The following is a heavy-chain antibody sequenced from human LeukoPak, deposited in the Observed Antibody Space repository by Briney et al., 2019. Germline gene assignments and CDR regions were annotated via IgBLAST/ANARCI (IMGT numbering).Heavy chain of an antibody. CDR3: ARMTVVVVAATGASNWFDP. CDR1: GGSFSGYY. D-gene: IGHD2-15*01. J-gene: IGHJ5*02. CDR2: INHSGST. V-gene: IGHV4-34*01. Sequence: SETLSLTCAVYGGSFSGYYWSWIRQPPGKGLEWIGVINHSGSTNYNPSLKSRVTISVDTSKNQFSLKLSSVTAADTAVYYSARMTVVVVAATGASNWFDPWGQGTLVTVSS.